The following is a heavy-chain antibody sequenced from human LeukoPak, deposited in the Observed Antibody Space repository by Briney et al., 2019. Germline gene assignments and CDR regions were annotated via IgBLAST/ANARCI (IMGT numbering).Heavy chain of an antibody. CDR1: GFTFSNYA. J-gene: IGHJ6*02. V-gene: IGHV3-23*01. Sequence: GGSLRLSCAASGFTFSNYAMSWVRQAPGKGLEWVLTISNTGSDTYYADSVKGRFTISRDNSENTLYRQMNNLIAEDTAIHYRARGPSSDYGCGRPPFMDVWGQGTTVAVSS. CDR2: ISNTGSDT. CDR3: ARGPSSDYGCGRPPFMDV. D-gene: IGHD3-16*01.